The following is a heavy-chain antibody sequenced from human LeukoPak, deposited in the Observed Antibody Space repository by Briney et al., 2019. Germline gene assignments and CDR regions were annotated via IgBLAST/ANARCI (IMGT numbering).Heavy chain of an antibody. V-gene: IGHV3-21*01. CDR2: ISSSSSYI. CDR3: ARDMRPYTEYSSTSCYGMDY. J-gene: IGHJ4*02. D-gene: IGHD2-2*01. Sequence: PGGSLRLSCAASGFTFSSYSMNWVRQAPGKGLEWVSSISSSSSYIYYADSVKGRFTISRDNAKNSLYLQMNSLRAEDTAVYYCARDMRPYTEYSSTSCYGMDYWGQGTLVTVSS. CDR1: GFTFSSYS.